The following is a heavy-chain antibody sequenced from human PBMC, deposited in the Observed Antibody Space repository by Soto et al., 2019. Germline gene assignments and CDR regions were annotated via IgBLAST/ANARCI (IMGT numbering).Heavy chain of an antibody. V-gene: IGHV4-59*01. D-gene: IGHD4-17*01. J-gene: IGHJ4*02. CDR1: GGSISSYY. CDR3: ARDYGGNSDY. CDR2: IYYSGST. Sequence: QVQLQESGPGLVKPSETLSLTCAVSGGSISSYYWSWIRQPPGKGLEWIGYIYYSGSTNYNPSLKSRVTISVDTSKNQFSLKLSSVTAADTAVHYCARDYGGNSDYWGQGTLVTVSS.